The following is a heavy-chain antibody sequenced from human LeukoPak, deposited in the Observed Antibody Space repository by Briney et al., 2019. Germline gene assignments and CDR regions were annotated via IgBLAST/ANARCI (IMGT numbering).Heavy chain of an antibody. Sequence: GASVKVSCKASGGTFSSYAISWVRQAPGQGLEWMGGIIPIFGTANYAQKFQGRVTITADESTSTAYMELSSLRSEDTAVYYCASKGHSNNAFDIWGQGTMVTVSS. D-gene: IGHD5-18*01. CDR1: GGTFSSYA. J-gene: IGHJ3*02. V-gene: IGHV1-69*13. CDR2: IIPIFGTA. CDR3: ASKGHSNNAFDI.